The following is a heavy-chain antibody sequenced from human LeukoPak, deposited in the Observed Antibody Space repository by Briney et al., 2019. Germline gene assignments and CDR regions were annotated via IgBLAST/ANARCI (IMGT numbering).Heavy chain of an antibody. D-gene: IGHD6-19*01. J-gene: IGHJ4*02. V-gene: IGHV3-23*01. CDR1: GFTFSNYA. Sequence: PGGSLRLSCAASGFTFSNYAMNWVRQAPGKGLEWVSAISGSGGSTYYADSVKGRFTISRDNSKNTLYLQMNSLRAEDTAVYYCAKDRSYSSGWFPFDYWGQGTLVTVSS. CDR2: ISGSGGST. CDR3: AKDRSYSSGWFPFDY.